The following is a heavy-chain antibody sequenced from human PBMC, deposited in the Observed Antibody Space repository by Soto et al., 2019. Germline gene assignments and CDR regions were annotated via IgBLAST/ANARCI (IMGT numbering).Heavy chain of an antibody. CDR3: AKDARSGSDT. Sequence: QVQLVQSGAEVKKPGASVRVSCKASGYTFTNYGISWVRQAPGQGLEWMGWISGYNGNTNYAQKFQDRVTLTTDTSTGTAYMYSRSLRSDDTAVYYWAKDARSGSDTWGQGTLVTVSS. J-gene: IGHJ5*02. CDR1: GYTFTNYG. CDR2: ISGYNGNT. D-gene: IGHD6-25*01. V-gene: IGHV1-18*04.